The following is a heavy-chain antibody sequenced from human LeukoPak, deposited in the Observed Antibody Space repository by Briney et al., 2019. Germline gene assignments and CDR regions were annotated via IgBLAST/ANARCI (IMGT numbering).Heavy chain of an antibody. CDR3: AREQSGTRGWYTVEY. Sequence: GGSLRLSCAASGYTFSTYAIIWVRQGPGKGLEWVSAIRPDGDRTYYAHSVRGRFTISRDNSKDTVYLQINGLRVEDTAVYYCAREQSGTRGWYTVEYWGEGNLVTVSS. CDR1: GYTFSTYA. V-gene: IGHV3-23*01. D-gene: IGHD6-19*01. CDR2: IRPDGDRT. J-gene: IGHJ4*02.